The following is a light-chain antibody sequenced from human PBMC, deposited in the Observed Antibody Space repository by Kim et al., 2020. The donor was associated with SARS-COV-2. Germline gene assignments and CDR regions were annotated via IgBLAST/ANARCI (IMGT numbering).Light chain of an antibody. CDR3: QQANSFPWT. CDR1: QGISSW. V-gene: IGKV1-12*01. Sequence: DIQMTQSPSSVSASVGDRVTITCRASQGISSWLVWYQQKPGKAPKLLIYAASSLQSGVPSRFSVSGSGTDFTLTISSLQPEDFATYYCQQANSFPWTFGQGTKVDIK. CDR2: AAS. J-gene: IGKJ1*01.